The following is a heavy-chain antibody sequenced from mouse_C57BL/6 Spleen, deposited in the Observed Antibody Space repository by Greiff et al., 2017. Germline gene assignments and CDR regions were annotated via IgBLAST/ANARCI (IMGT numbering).Heavy chain of an antibody. Sequence: EVMLVESEGGLVQPGSSMKLSCTASGFTFSDYYMAWVRQVPEKGLEWVANINYDGSSTYYLDSLKSRFIISRDNAKNILYLQMSSLKSEDTATYYCARENYSKFDYWGQGTTLTVSS. CDR3: ARENYSKFDY. V-gene: IGHV5-16*01. CDR2: INYDGSST. J-gene: IGHJ2*01. CDR1: GFTFSDYY. D-gene: IGHD2-5*01.